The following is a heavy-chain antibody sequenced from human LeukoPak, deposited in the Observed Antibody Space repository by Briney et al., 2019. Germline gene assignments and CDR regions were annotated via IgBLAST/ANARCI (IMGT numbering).Heavy chain of an antibody. J-gene: IGHJ5*02. CDR1: GYTFTSYY. CDR3: ARGRVVVVAATNWFDP. D-gene: IGHD2-15*01. V-gene: IGHV1-46*01. CDR2: INPSGGST. Sequence: VASVKVYCKASGYTFTSYYMHWVRQAPGQGLEWMGIINPSGGSTSYAQKFQGRVTMTRDTSTSTVYMELSSLRSEDTAVYYCARGRVVVVAATNWFDPWGQGTLVTVSS.